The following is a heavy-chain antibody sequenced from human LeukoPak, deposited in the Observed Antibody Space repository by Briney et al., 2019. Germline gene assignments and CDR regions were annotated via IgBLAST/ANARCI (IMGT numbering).Heavy chain of an antibody. CDR2: IGAGGTT. V-gene: IGHV3-23*01. CDR3: AKGGPRDDYYFDY. Sequence: PGGSLRLSCAASGFTFSSNSMNWVRQAPGKGLEWVSSIGAGGTTFYADSVKGRFTISRDNSENTLYLQMNRLRAEDTAIYYCAKGGPRDDYYFDYWGQGTLVTVSS. D-gene: IGHD1-1*01. CDR1: GFTFSSNS. J-gene: IGHJ4*02.